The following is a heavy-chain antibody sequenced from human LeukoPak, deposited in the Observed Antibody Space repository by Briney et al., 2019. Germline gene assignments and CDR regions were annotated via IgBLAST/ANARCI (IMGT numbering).Heavy chain of an antibody. CDR3: AREARGSGWDIIDS. CDR2: ISSNGGSA. D-gene: IGHD6-19*01. Sequence: GGSLRLSRSASGFSFSNYAMHWVRQAPGKGLEYVSAISSNGGSAYYADSVKGRFTISRDNSKNTLYLQMNSLRAGDTAVYYCAREARGSGWDIIDSWGQGTLVTVSS. CDR1: GFSFSNYA. V-gene: IGHV3-64*04. J-gene: IGHJ4*02.